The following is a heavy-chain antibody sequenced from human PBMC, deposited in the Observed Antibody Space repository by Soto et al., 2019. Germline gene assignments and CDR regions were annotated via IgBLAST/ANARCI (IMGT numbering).Heavy chain of an antibody. CDR1: GYTFTSYG. D-gene: IGHD3-22*01. V-gene: IGHV1-18*01. CDR2: ISAHNGDT. J-gene: IGHJ4*01. Sequence: ASVKVSCKASGYTFTSYGISWVRQAPGQGLEWVGWISAHNGDTRYAQNLQGRITMTTDTFTNTAYMELTSLTSDDTAVYYCARDGSRYYDSRGLRGCYWG. CDR3: ARDGSRYYDSRGLRGCY.